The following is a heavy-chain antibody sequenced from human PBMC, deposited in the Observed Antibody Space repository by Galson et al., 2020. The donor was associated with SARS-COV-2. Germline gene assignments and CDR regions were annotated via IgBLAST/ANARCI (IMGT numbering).Heavy chain of an antibody. CDR3: ARALGGNYYYGRDV. D-gene: IGHD3-16*01. V-gene: IGHV3-30*04. CDR1: GFTFSSYA. J-gene: IGHJ6*02. CDR2: ISYDGSNK. Sequence: GGSLRLSCAASGFTFSSYAMHWVRQAPGKGLEWVAVISYDGSNKYYADSVKGRFTISRDNSKNTLYLQMNSLRAEDTAVYYCARALGGNYYYGRDVWGQGTTVTVSS.